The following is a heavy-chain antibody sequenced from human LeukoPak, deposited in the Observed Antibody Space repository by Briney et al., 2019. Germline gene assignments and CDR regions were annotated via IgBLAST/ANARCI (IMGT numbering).Heavy chain of an antibody. CDR1: GYTFTGYY. V-gene: IGHV1-2*02. CDR3: ATTPRSSWDPNFDY. CDR2: INPNSGGT. J-gene: IGHJ4*02. D-gene: IGHD6-13*01. Sequence: ASVKVSCTASGYTFTGYYMHWVRQAPGQGLEWMGWINPNSGGTNYAQKVQGRVTMTRDTSISTAYMELSRLRSDDTAVYYCATTPRSSWDPNFDYWGQGTLVTVSS.